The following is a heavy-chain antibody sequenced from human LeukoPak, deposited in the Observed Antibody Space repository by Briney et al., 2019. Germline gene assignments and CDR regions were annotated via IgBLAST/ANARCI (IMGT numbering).Heavy chain of an antibody. V-gene: IGHV3-9*01. CDR2: ISWNSGSI. CDR3: ARDSYGDYDY. CDR1: GFTFDDYA. J-gene: IGHJ4*02. Sequence: PGGSLRLSCAASGFTFDDYAMHWVRQAPGKGLEWVSGISWNSGSIGYADSVKGRFTISRDNAKNSLYLQMNSLRAEDTAVYYCARDSYGDYDYWGQGTLVTVSS. D-gene: IGHD4-17*01.